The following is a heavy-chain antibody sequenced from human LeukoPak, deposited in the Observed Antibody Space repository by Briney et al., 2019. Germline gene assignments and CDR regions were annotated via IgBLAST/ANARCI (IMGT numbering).Heavy chain of an antibody. CDR3: ACLTTADAFDI. CDR1: GYSITRGYY. J-gene: IGHJ3*02. Sequence: PSETLSLTCTVSGYSITRGYYWGWIRQPPGKPLEWIGSIYHSGDTYYNPSLRRRVTISVDTSKNQFSLKLSSVTAADTAVYYCACLTTADAFDIWGQGTMVTVSS. V-gene: IGHV4-38-2*02. CDR2: IYHSGDT. D-gene: IGHD3-22*01.